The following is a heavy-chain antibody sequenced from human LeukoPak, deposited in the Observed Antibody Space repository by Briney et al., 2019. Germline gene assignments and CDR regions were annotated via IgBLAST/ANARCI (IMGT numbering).Heavy chain of an antibody. V-gene: IGHV3-11*01. D-gene: IGHD1-26*01. CDR2: ISSSGSLT. Sequence: PGGSLRLSCAVSGFTYSDYYMTWIRQAPGKGLEWASYISSSGSLTFYADSVKGRFTISRDDANNSLYLQMNSLRPEDTAVYYCARGSGSSQNYYKYSYMDVWGKGTMVTISS. CDR1: GFTYSDYY. J-gene: IGHJ6*03. CDR3: ARGSGSSQNYYKYSYMDV.